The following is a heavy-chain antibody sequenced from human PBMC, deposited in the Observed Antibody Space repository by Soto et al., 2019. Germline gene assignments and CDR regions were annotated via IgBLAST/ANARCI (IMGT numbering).Heavy chain of an antibody. Sequence: PGGSLRLSCAASGFTLSSAWISWVRQAPWKGLEWVGRIKKKTDGGTTDFAEPVRYRFAMSRDDPRNTVYLQMNSLNTEDTAVYYCTKVGRYYGVDVWGQGTTXTVSS. CDR3: TKVGRYYGVDV. V-gene: IGHV3-15*01. D-gene: IGHD3-9*01. CDR2: IKKKTDGGTT. J-gene: IGHJ6*02. CDR1: GFTLSSAW.